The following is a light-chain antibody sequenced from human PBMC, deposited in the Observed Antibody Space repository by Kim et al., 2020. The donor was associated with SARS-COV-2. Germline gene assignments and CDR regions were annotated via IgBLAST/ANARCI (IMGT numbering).Light chain of an antibody. Sequence: LAPRQRATLSCRARQSVSSYLAWHQQKPGQAPRLLIYDASNRATGIPARFSGSGSGTDFTRAISSLEPEDFAVCYCQQRSNWPRTFGGGTKVDI. CDR3: QQRSNWPRT. V-gene: IGKV3-11*01. J-gene: IGKJ4*01. CDR1: QSVSSY. CDR2: DAS.